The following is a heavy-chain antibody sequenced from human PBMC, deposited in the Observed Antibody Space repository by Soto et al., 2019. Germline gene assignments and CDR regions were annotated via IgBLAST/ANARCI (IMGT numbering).Heavy chain of an antibody. CDR2: IYWNEDK. V-gene: IGHV2-5*01. Sequence: GSGPRLVNPTQTLTLTCTLSGSSLSTSGVGVGWIRQPPGKALEWLALIYWNEDKRYSPSLKSRLTITKDTSKNQVVLTMTNMDPVDTATYYCAHTYYTTSSLYFDYWGQGTLVTVSS. D-gene: IGHD1-1*01. CDR3: AHTYYTTSSLYFDY. J-gene: IGHJ4*01. CDR1: GSSLSTSGVG.